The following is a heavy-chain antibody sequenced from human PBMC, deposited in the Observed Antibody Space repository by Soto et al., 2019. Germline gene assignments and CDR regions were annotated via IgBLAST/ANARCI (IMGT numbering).Heavy chain of an antibody. V-gene: IGHV4-39*01. CDR2: IDYSGST. CDR1: GGSFSSSSYY. CDR3: ARQRGGDYSYYFLWFDP. J-gene: IGHJ5*02. D-gene: IGHD4-4*01. Sequence: ASETLSLTCTVSGGSFSSSSYYWGWIRQPPGRGLEWIGSIDYSGSTYYNPSLKSRVTISVDTSKNQFSLKLSSVTAADTAVYYCARQRGGDYSYYFLWFDPWGQGTLVTVSS.